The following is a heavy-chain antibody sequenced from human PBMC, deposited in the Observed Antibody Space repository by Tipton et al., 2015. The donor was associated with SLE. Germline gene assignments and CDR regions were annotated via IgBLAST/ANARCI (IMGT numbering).Heavy chain of an antibody. CDR3: ASHTPGFDY. CDR1: GGSISSYY. CDR2: INHSGST. V-gene: IGHV4-34*01. D-gene: IGHD2-15*01. Sequence: TLSLTCTVSGGSISSYYWSWIRQPPGKGLEWIGEINHSGSTNYNPSLKSRVTISVDTSKNQFSLKLSSVTAADTAVYYCASHTPGFDYWGPGTLVTVSS. J-gene: IGHJ4*02.